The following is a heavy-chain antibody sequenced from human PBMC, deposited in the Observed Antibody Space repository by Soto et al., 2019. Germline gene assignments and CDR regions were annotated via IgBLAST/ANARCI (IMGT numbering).Heavy chain of an antibody. CDR1: GYSISRGYS. J-gene: IGHJ4*02. CDR2: LSQSGST. CDR3: ERHTGSSSSAPFDY. V-gene: IGHV4-38-2*01. Sequence: PSETLSLTCAVSGYSISRGYSWGWIRQPPQKGLEWIGSLSQSGSTNYNPSLKSRVTISVDASKNQLSLRLSSVTAADTAVYYCERHTGSSSSAPFDYWGQGTLVTVSS. D-gene: IGHD6-6*01.